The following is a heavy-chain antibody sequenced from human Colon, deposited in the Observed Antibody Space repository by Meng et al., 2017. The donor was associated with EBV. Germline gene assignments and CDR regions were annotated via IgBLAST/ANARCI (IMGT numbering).Heavy chain of an antibody. CDR2: IYRGGGT. J-gene: IGHJ4*02. V-gene: IGHV4-4*02. D-gene: IGHD2-2*01. CDR3: ARVRVIPAAVGFDY. CDR1: GGAISTSDW. Sequence: QRQGPGSGVVGPSGTLSLTCPVSGGAISTSDWWSWVRQPPGKGLEWIGEIYRGGGTNYNPSFKSRVTISVDTSNNHFSLKLSYVTAADTAVYYCARVRVIPAAVGFDYWGQGTLVTVSS.